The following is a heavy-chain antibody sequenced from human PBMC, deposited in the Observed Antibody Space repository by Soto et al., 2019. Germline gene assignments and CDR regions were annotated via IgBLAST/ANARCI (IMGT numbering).Heavy chain of an antibody. CDR1: GYTFTGYY. J-gene: IGHJ4*02. Sequence: ASVNVSCKASGYTFTGYYIHWGRQAPGQGLEWMGWINPNSGGTNYAQKFQGRVTMTRDTSISTAYMELSRLRSDDTAVYYCARETDRGFDYWGQGTLVTVSS. D-gene: IGHD3-10*01. V-gene: IGHV1-2*02. CDR3: ARETDRGFDY. CDR2: INPNSGGT.